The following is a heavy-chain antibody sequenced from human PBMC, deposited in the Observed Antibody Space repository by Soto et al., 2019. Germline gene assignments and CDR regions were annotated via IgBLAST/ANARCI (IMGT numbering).Heavy chain of an antibody. V-gene: IGHV1-69*13. CDR2: IIPIFGTA. J-gene: IGHJ4*02. D-gene: IGHD4-4*01. CDR1: GWTFSSYA. Sequence: SVKVSCKASGWTFSSYAISWVRQAPGQGLEWMGGIIPIFGTANYAQKFQGRVTITADESTSTAYMELSSLRSEDTAVYYCARTGRIYSYFDYWGQGTLVTVSS. CDR3: ARTGRIYSYFDY.